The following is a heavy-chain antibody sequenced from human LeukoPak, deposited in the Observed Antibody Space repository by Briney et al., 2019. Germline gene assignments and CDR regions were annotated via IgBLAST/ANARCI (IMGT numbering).Heavy chain of an antibody. J-gene: IGHJ4*01. D-gene: IGHD4-23*01. Sequence: SETLSLTCAVYGGSFSGYYWSWIRQPPGKGLEWIGEINHSGSSNYNPSLKSRVTISVDTSKNQSSLKLSSVTAADTAVCYCAIMRGGNARITDYWGHGTLVTVSS. CDR1: GGSFSGYY. CDR3: AIMRGGNARITDY. CDR2: INHSGSS. V-gene: IGHV4-34*01.